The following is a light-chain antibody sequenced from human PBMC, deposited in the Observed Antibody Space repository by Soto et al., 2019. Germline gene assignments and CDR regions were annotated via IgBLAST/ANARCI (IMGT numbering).Light chain of an antibody. CDR3: QQYGRSPYT. CDR1: QSVSSGY. Sequence: EIVLTQSPGTLSLSPGERATLSCRASQSVSSGYLAWYQQKPGQAPRLLIHDAANRAIGIPDRFSGSGSGTDFTLTISRLEPEDFAVYYCQQYGRSPYTFGQGTKLEI. CDR2: DAA. J-gene: IGKJ2*01. V-gene: IGKV3-20*01.